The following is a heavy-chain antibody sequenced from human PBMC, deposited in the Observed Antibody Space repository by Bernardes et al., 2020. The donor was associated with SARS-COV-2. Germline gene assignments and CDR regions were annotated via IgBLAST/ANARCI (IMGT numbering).Heavy chain of an antibody. D-gene: IGHD6-19*01. CDR3: ARQQWLAHYYDC. CDR2: IYPSGTI. Sequence: SETMSPTCTASSGSGDSFNDYYWTWIGQPPGKGQELIGYIYPSGTINYNPALEGRLTISADTPKNQFSLKLTSVTAPDTAVYYCARQQWLAHYYDCWGQGILVTVSS. V-gene: IGHV4-59*01. J-gene: IGHJ4*02. CDR1: SGSGDSFNDYY.